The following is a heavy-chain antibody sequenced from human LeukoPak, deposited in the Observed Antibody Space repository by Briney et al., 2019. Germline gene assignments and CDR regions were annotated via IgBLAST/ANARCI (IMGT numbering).Heavy chain of an antibody. CDR2: INHSGST. CDR1: GGSFSGYY. J-gene: IGHJ4*02. D-gene: IGHD3-22*01. CDR3: ARHRRYYYDSSGRFDY. V-gene: IGHV4-34*01. Sequence: SETLSLTCAVYGGSFSGYYWSWIRQPPGKGLEWIGGINHSGSTNYNPSLKSRVTISVDTSKNQFSLKLSSVTAADTAVYYCARHRRYYYDSSGRFDYWGQGTLVTVSS.